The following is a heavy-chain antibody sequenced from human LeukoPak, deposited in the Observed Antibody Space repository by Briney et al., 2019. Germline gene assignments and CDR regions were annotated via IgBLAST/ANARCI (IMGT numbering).Heavy chain of an antibody. J-gene: IGHJ4*02. D-gene: IGHD2-2*01. V-gene: IGHV4-59*11. CDR1: GDSMSNHY. Sequence: PSETLSLTCTVSGDSMSNHYWSWSAQPPGKGLEWIGYIYYSGSTSYNPSLKSRVTISEDTSKNQFSLKLSSVTAADSAVYYCARSVVLYYFDYWGQGTLVTVSS. CDR2: IYYSGST. CDR3: ARSVVLYYFDY.